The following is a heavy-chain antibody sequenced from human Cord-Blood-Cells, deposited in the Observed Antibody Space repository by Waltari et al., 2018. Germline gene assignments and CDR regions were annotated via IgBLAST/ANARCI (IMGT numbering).Heavy chain of an antibody. CDR3: AREIAAAGTGSYFDY. D-gene: IGHD6-13*01. CDR1: GGTFSSYA. J-gene: IGHJ4*02. CDR2: IIPICGTA. V-gene: IGHV1-69*12. Sequence: QVQLVQSGAEVKKPGSSVKVSCKASGGTFSSYAISWVRQAPGQGLEWMGGIIPICGTANDAQKCQGRVTITADESKSTAYMELSSLRSEDTAVYYCAREIAAAGTGSYFDYWGQGTLVTVSS.